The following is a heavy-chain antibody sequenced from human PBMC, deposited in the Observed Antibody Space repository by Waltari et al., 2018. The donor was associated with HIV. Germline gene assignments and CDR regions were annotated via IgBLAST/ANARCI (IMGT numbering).Heavy chain of an antibody. CDR3: AIGTRPSEYNYHGMDV. Sequence: QVQLVQSGAEVKKPGSSLKVSCTASGATFLNSALNWVRQAPGQGLEWIGGIIPIFGTPKYAQKLRGRVTIAADESTSTAYMELRSLRSDDTAVYYCAIGTRPSEYNYHGMDVWGHRTLVTVS. CDR1: GATFLNSA. D-gene: IGHD6-6*01. J-gene: IGHJ6*02. V-gene: IGHV1-69*01. CDR2: IIPIFGTP.